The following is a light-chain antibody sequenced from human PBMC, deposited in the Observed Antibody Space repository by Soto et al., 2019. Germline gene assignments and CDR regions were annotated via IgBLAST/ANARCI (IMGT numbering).Light chain of an antibody. CDR1: QGISNY. J-gene: IGKJ1*01. CDR3: QKYNSAPRT. Sequence: DIQMTQSPSSLSASVGDRVTITCRASQGISNYLAWYQQKPGKVPKLLIYAASTLHSGVPSRFSGSGTGTDCPLTISSLQPGDVATYNCQKYNSAPRTFGQGTKLEIK. V-gene: IGKV1-27*01. CDR2: AAS.